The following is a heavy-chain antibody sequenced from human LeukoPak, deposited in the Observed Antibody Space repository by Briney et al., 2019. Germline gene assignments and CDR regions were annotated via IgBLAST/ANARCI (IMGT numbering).Heavy chain of an antibody. CDR3: ARGNPLDAFDI. CDR2: INPSSGST. J-gene: IGHJ3*02. Sequence: ASVKVSCKASGYTFTSYYMHWVRQAPGQGLEWMGIINPSSGSTSYAQKFQGRVTMTRDMSTSTVYMELSSLRSEDTAVYYCARGNPLDAFDIWGQGTMVTVSS. V-gene: IGHV1-46*01. CDR1: GYTFTSYY.